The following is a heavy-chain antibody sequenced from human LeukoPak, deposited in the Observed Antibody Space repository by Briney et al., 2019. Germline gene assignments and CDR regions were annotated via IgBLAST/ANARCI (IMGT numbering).Heavy chain of an antibody. J-gene: IGHJ4*02. V-gene: IGHV3-23*01. CDR2: ISGSGGST. D-gene: IGHD1-26*01. CDR3: ASRQGRELLARFPAFDY. CDR1: GFTFSSYA. Sequence: GGSLRLSCAASGFTFSSYAMSWVRQAPGKGLEWVSAISGSGGSTYYADSVKGRFTISRDNSKNTLYLQMNSLRAEDTAVYYCASRQGRELLARFPAFDYWGQGTLVTVSS.